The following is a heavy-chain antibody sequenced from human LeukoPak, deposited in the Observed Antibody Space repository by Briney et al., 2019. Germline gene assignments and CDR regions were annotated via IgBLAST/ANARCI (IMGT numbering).Heavy chain of an antibody. J-gene: IGHJ6*03. CDR2: INPNSGGT. CDR1: GYTFTGYY. Sequence: ASVKVSCKASGYTFTGYYMHWVRQAPGQGLEWMGWINPNSGGTNYAQKFQGRVTMTRDTSISTAYMELSRLRSDDTAVYYCARGSPRNYGAGYYYYMDVWGKGTTVTVSS. V-gene: IGHV1-2*02. D-gene: IGHD1-7*01. CDR3: ARGSPRNYGAGYYYYMDV.